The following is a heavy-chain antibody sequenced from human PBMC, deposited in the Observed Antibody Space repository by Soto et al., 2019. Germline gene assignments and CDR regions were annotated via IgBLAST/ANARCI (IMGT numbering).Heavy chain of an antibody. J-gene: IGHJ6*02. CDR2: IFAGSTT. V-gene: IGHV3-66*01. CDR1: GFTVSGTY. Sequence: GGSLRLSCAASGFTVSGTYMTWVRQAPGKGLEWLSIIFAGSTTYYADSVRGRFIISRDNSKNRLYLQISSLRAEDTAAYYCARVSDCSGGSCYPRPHYYYYGMDVWGQGTTVTVSS. D-gene: IGHD2-15*01. CDR3: ARVSDCSGGSCYPRPHYYYYGMDV.